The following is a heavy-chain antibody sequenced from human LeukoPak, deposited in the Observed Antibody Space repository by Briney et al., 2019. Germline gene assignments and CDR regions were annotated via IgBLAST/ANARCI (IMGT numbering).Heavy chain of an antibody. CDR1: GGSISSGSYY. V-gene: IGHV4-61*02. D-gene: IGHD5-18*01. CDR2: IYTSGST. J-gene: IGHJ4*02. CDR3: ARGRGTAMLQRALDY. Sequence: SQTLSLTCTVSGGSISSGSYYWSWIRQPAGKGLEWIGRIYTSGSTNYNPSLKSRVTISVDTSKNQFSLKLSSVTAADTAVYYCARGRGTAMLQRALDYWGQGTLVTVSS.